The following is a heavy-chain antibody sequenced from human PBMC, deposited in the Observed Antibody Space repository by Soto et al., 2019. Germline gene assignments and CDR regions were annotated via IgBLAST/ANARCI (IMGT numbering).Heavy chain of an antibody. V-gene: IGHV3-23*01. CDR2: ISGSGGST. Sequence: PGGSLRLSCAASGFTFSSYAMSWVRQAPGKGLEWVSAISGSGGSTYYADSVKGRFTISRDNSKNTLYLQMNSLRAEDTAVYYCAKIGGIAVAGTGLHWGQGTLVTVSS. J-gene: IGHJ4*02. CDR3: AKIGGIAVAGTGLH. D-gene: IGHD6-19*01. CDR1: GFTFSSYA.